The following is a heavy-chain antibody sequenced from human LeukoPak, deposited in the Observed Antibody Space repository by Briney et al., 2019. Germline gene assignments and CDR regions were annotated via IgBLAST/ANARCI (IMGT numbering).Heavy chain of an antibody. Sequence: PGGSLRLSCAASGFTFRTYSMNWVRQAPGKGLEWVSSIDGSSRSLYYADAVKGRFTISRDNAKNSLYLQMNSLRAEDTAVYYCARESGGTSYEAFDIWGQGTMVTVSS. CDR3: ARESGGTSYEAFDI. D-gene: IGHD1-26*01. CDR1: GFTFRTYS. J-gene: IGHJ3*02. V-gene: IGHV3-21*01. CDR2: IDGSSRSL.